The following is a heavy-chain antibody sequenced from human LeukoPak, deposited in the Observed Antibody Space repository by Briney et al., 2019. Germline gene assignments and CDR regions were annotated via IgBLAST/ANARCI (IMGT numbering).Heavy chain of an antibody. CDR2: IYYSGST. V-gene: IGHV4-59*01. D-gene: IGHD6-13*01. CDR3: ARGIAAAGTSV. J-gene: IGHJ4*02. CDR1: DGSINSYY. Sequence: SSETLSLTCSVSDGSINSYYWSWIRQPPGKGLEWIGYIYYSGSTNYNPSLKSRVTISVDTSKNQFSLKLSSVTAADTAVYYCARGIAAAGTSVWGQGTLVTVSS.